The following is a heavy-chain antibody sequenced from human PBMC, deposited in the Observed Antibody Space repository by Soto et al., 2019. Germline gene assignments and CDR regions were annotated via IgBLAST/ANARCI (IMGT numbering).Heavy chain of an antibody. CDR1: GDSVSSNSAA. Sequence: SQTLSLTCAISGDSVSSNSAAWNWIRQSPSRGLEWLGRTYYRSKWYNDYAVSVKSRITINPDTSKNQFSLQLNSVTREDTAVYYCARGNYYGSGSYYRPYGMDVWGQGTTVTVSS. CDR3: ARGNYYGSGSYYRPYGMDV. D-gene: IGHD3-10*01. V-gene: IGHV6-1*01. CDR2: TYYRSKWYN. J-gene: IGHJ6*02.